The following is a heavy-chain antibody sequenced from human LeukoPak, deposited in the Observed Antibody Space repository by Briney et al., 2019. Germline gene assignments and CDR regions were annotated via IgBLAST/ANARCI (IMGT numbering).Heavy chain of an antibody. CDR2: ISGSAITT. D-gene: IGHD6-13*01. Sequence: GGSLRLSCTTSGFTFSSYAMSWVRQAPGKGLEWVSTISGSAITTYYADSVTGRFTISRDNSKNTLYLQMNSLRAEDTAVYYCAKVSTWSKYYFDYWGQGTLVTVSS. CDR1: GFTFSSYA. J-gene: IGHJ4*02. CDR3: AKVSTWSKYYFDY. V-gene: IGHV3-23*01.